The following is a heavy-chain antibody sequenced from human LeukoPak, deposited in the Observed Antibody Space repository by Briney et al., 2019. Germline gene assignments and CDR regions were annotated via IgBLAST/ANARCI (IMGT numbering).Heavy chain of an antibody. J-gene: IGHJ3*02. V-gene: IGHV1-18*01. CDR3: ARDVGDCNSTSCPVGAFDI. CDR1: GYTFTSYG. Sequence: GASVKVSCKASGYTFTSYGISWVRQAPGQGLEWMGWISAYNGNTNYAQKLQGRVTMTTDTSTSTAYMELRSLRSDDTAVYYCARDVGDCNSTSCPVGAFDIWGQGTMVTVSS. D-gene: IGHD2-2*01. CDR2: ISAYNGNT.